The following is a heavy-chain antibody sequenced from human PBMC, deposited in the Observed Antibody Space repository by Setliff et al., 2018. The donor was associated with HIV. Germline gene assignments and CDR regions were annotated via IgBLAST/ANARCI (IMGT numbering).Heavy chain of an antibody. CDR2: IKQDGSEK. V-gene: IGHV3-7*01. CDR1: RFTFSNYW. CDR3: ARDQVVVTAESHAFDI. Sequence: GGSLRLSCAASRFTFSNYWMSWVRQAPGKGLEWVANIKQDGSEKYYVDSVTGRFTISRDNAKNSLYLQMNSLRAEDTAVYYCARDQVVVTAESHAFDIWGQGTMVTVSS. D-gene: IGHD2-21*02. J-gene: IGHJ3*02.